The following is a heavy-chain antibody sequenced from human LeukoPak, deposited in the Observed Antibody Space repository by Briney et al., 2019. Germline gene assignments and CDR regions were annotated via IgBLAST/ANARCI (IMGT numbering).Heavy chain of an antibody. D-gene: IGHD3-22*01. CDR3: ARSNDCSGSSCYGDWFDP. J-gene: IGHJ5*02. CDR1: VYTFTSYG. CDR2: ISPYNGNT. V-gene: IGHV1-18*01. Sequence: ASVKVSFKASVYTFTSYGISWVRQAPGQGLEGMGLISPYNGNTNYAQKGQGRVTIITDKTTNKAYLEFSILSSDDTAVYYCARSNDCSGSSCYGDWFDPWGEGTLVTVSS.